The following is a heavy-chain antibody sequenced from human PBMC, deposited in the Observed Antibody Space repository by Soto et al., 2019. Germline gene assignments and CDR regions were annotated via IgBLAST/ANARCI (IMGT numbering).Heavy chain of an antibody. D-gene: IGHD2-2*01. CDR3: ARDLWATPVPAGAMGP. V-gene: IGHV3-30-3*01. CDR1: AFTFSTYA. J-gene: IGHJ5*02. Sequence: QVQLVESGGGVVQPGRSLRLSCAASAFTFSTYAVFWVRQAPGKGLEWVAGISYDGTNKYYADSVKGRFTISRDNSKNTMYLQMNSLRAEDTAVYYCARDLWATPVPAGAMGPWGQGNQVTVSS. CDR2: ISYDGTNK.